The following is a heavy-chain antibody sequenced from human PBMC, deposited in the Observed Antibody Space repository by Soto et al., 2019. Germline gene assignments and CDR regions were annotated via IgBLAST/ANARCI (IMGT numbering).Heavy chain of an antibody. CDR2: IIPILDSA. CDR1: GGTFSRSA. CDR3: ARAMSFEY. D-gene: IGHD3-10*02. V-gene: IGHV1-69*13. J-gene: IGHJ4*02. Sequence: SVKVSCKASGGTFSRSAISWVRQAPGQGLEWMGGIIPILDSATYAQKFQGRLTITADESTSTAYLELTSLKSDDTAVYYCARAMSFEYWGQGTFVTVSS.